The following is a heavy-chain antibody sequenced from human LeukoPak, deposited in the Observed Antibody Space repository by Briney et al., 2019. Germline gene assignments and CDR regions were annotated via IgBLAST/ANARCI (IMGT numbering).Heavy chain of an antibody. J-gene: IGHJ4*02. CDR1: GYTFTSYD. CDR3: AGGYYDILTGYYFGVYYFDY. D-gene: IGHD3-9*01. CDR2: MNPNSGNT. Sequence: ASVKVSCKASGYTFTSYDINWVRQATGQGPEWMGWMNPNSGNTGYAQKFQGRVTITADKSTSTAYMELSSLRSEDTAVYYCAGGYYDILTGYYFGVYYFDYWGQGTLVTVSS. V-gene: IGHV1-8*03.